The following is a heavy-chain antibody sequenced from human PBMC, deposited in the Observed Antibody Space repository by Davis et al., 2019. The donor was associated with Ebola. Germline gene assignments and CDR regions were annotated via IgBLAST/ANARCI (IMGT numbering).Heavy chain of an antibody. J-gene: IGHJ5*02. Sequence: ASVKVSCKASGYTFTSYGISWVRQAPGQGLEWMGWISAYNGNTNYAQKLQGRVTMTTDTSTSTAYMELRSLRSDDTAVYYCARFQRCSSTSCWAPYNWFDPWGQGTLVTVSS. CDR1: GYTFTSYG. CDR3: ARFQRCSSTSCWAPYNWFDP. V-gene: IGHV1-18*01. CDR2: ISAYNGNT. D-gene: IGHD2-2*01.